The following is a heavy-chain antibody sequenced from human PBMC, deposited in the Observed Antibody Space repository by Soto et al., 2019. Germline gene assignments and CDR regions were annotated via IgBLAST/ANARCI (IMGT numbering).Heavy chain of an antibody. J-gene: IGHJ4*02. CDR1: GYTFTSND. CDR2: INVINGNA. Sequence: GASVKVYCKASGYTFTSNDMHWVRQAPGQRLEWMGRINVINGNAYYSQRFQGRATFTRDTSASTGYMELRSLISGDTAVYYCVVSRGWWAVHCLGQGTVVSVS. CDR3: VVSRGWWAVHC. D-gene: IGHD6-19*01. V-gene: IGHV1-3*01.